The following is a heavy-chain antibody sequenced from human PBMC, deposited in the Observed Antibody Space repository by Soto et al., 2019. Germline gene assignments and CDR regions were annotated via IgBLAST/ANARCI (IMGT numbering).Heavy chain of an antibody. V-gene: IGHV3-21*01. J-gene: IGHJ3*01. CDR3: VRGGSGATSGDLFDA. D-gene: IGHD3-10*01. CDR2: ISSTSSPI. CDR1: GFIFSAYS. Sequence: EVQLVESGGGLVRPGGSLRLSCAASGFIFSAYSINWVRQAPGKGLEWVSSISSTSSPIFYAESVRGRFTISRDNAKNSLYLQMNGLRAEDTAVYYCVRGGSGATSGDLFDAWGQGTVVTVSS.